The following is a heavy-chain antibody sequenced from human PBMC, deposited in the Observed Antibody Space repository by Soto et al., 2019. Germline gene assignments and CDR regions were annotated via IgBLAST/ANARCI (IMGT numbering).Heavy chain of an antibody. V-gene: IGHV1-69*01. J-gene: IGHJ4*02. CDR1: GGTFSSYA. CDR2: IIPIFGTA. D-gene: IGHD6-6*01. Sequence: QAQLVQSGAEVKKPGSSVKVSCKASGGTFSSYAISWVRQAPGQGLEWMGGIIPIFGTANYAQKFQGRVTITADESTSTAYMELSSLRSEDTAVYYCARDASGIAARPGYFDYWGQGTLVTVSS. CDR3: ARDASGIAARPGYFDY.